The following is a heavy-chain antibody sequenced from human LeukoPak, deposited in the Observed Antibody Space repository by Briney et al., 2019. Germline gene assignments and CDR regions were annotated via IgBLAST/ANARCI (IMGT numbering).Heavy chain of an antibody. D-gene: IGHD3-3*01. CDR3: TTREVLIFGVVITRMDV. CDR2: IKSKTDGGTT. CDR1: GFTFSNAW. J-gene: IGHJ6*04. Sequence: GGSLRLSCAASGFTFSNAWMSWVRQAPGKGLEWVGRIKSKTDGGTTDYAAPVKGRFTISRDDSKNTLYLQMNSLKTEDTAVYYCTTREVLIFGVVITRMDVWGKGTTVTVSS. V-gene: IGHV3-15*01.